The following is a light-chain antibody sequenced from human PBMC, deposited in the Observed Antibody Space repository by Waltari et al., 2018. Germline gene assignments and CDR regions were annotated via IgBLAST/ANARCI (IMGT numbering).Light chain of an antibody. CDR3: QQYDNLPSIT. J-gene: IGKJ5*01. Sequence: DIQMTQSPSSLSASVGDRVTITCQASQDISNHLNWYQQKPGKTPKLLIYDATTLETGVLSRFSGSGSGTDFTFTITSLQPEDIATYYCQQYDNLPSITFGQGTRLDIK. CDR2: DAT. V-gene: IGKV1-33*01. CDR1: QDISNH.